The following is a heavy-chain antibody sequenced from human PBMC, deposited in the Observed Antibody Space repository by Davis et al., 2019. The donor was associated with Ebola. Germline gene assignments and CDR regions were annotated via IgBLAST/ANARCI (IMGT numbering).Heavy chain of an antibody. CDR2: IFSAGST. CDR1: GFTVSTNY. V-gene: IGHV3-53*01. D-gene: IGHD1-1*01. CDR3: ARDPGGHYGMDV. J-gene: IGHJ6*02. Sequence: PGGSLRLSCATSGFTVSTNYMSWVRQAPGKGLEWVSIIFSAGSTNYADSVKGRFTISRDNLKNTLYLEMNNLRAEDTAVYYCARDPGGHYGMDVWGQGTTVTVSS.